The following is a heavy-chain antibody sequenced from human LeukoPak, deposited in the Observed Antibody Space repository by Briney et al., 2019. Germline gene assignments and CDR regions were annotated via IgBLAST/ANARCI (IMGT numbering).Heavy chain of an antibody. CDR1: GGSISSYY. V-gene: IGHV4-4*07. Sequence: SETLSLTCTVSGGSISSYYWSWIRQPAGKGLEWIGRIYTSGSTNYNPSLKSRVTISVDTSKNQFSLKLSSVTAADTAVYYCARSDIVVVPAASRYYYYYYGMDVWGQGTTVTVSS. CDR2: IYTSGST. D-gene: IGHD2-2*01. CDR3: ARSDIVVVPAASRYYYYYYGMDV. J-gene: IGHJ6*02.